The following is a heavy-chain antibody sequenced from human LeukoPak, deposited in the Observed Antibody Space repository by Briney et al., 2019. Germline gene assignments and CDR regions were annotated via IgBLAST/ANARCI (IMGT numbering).Heavy chain of an antibody. V-gene: IGHV1-18*01. J-gene: IGHJ6*03. CDR2: ISAYNGNT. Sequence: ASVKVSCKASGYTFTNYGLSWVRQAPGQGLEWMGWISAYNGNTNYAQKLQGRVTMTTDTSTSTAYMELRSLRSDDTAVYYCASLNYYDSSGYFYMDVWGKGTTVTVSS. D-gene: IGHD3-22*01. CDR3: ASLNYYDSSGYFYMDV. CDR1: GYTFTNYG.